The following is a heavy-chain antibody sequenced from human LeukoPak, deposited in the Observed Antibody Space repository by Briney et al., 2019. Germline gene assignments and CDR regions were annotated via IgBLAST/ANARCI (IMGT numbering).Heavy chain of an antibody. V-gene: IGHV3-11*01. D-gene: IGHD5-18*01. Sequence: GGSLRLSCAASGFTFSDYYMSRIRQAPGKGLEWVSYISSSGSTIYYADSVKGRFTISRDNAKNSLYLQMNSLRAEDTAVYYCARDRLMGYSYVDYWGQGTLVTVSS. J-gene: IGHJ4*02. CDR2: ISSSGSTI. CDR1: GFTFSDYY. CDR3: ARDRLMGYSYVDY.